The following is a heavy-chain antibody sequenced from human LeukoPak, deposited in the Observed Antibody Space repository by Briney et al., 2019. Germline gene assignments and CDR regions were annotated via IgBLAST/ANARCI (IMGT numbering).Heavy chain of an antibody. CDR3: ARKGDYWNDGAY. D-gene: IGHD1-1*01. J-gene: IGHJ4*02. Sequence: ASVKVSCKTSGYTFTSYGVSWVRQAPGQGLEWMGWIGTHNGNTNYAQKFQGRVIMTTDTSTSTAYMELMSLRSDDTAVYYCARKGDYWNDGAYWGQGTLVTVSS. CDR1: GYTFTSYG. CDR2: IGTHNGNT. V-gene: IGHV1-18*01.